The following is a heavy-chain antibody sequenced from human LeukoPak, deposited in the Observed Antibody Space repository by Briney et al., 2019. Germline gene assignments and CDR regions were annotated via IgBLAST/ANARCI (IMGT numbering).Heavy chain of an antibody. D-gene: IGHD3-22*01. CDR3: ARVPNYYYDSSGYYFDY. CDR2: IYYSGST. CDR1: GGPISSHY. Sequence: SETLSLTCTVSGGPISSHYWSLIRQPPGKGLEWIGYIYYSGSTNYNPSLKSRVIISVDTSKSQISLKLSSVTAADTAVYYCARVPNYYYDSSGYYFDYWGQGTLVTVSS. V-gene: IGHV4-59*11. J-gene: IGHJ4*02.